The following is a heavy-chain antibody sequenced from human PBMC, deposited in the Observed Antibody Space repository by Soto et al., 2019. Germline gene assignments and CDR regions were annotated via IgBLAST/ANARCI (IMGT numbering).Heavy chain of an antibody. CDR1: GFTFSSYA. D-gene: IGHD3-3*01. J-gene: IGHJ3*02. CDR3: ARSLRFLEWLLHAKAFDI. V-gene: IGHV3-30-3*01. Sequence: QVQLVESGGGVVQPGRSLRLSCAASGFTFSSYAMHWVRQAPGKGLEWVAVISYDGSNKYYADSVKGRFTISRDNSKNTLYQQMNSQRAEDTAVYYCARSLRFLEWLLHAKAFDIWGQGTMVTVSS. CDR2: ISYDGSNK.